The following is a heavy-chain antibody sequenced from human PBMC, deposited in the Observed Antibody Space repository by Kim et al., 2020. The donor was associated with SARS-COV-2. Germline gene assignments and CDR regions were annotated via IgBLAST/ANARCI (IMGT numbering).Heavy chain of an antibody. CDR3: ARDTAGIYGMDV. J-gene: IGHJ6*02. V-gene: IGHV1-2*02. Sequence: NYAQKFQGRVTMTRDTSISTAYMELSRLRSDDTAVYYCARDTAGIYGMDVWGQGTTVTVSS. D-gene: IGHD6-19*01.